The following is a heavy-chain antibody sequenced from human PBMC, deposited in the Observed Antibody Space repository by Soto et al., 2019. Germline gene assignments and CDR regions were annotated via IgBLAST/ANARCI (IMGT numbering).Heavy chain of an antibody. CDR2: IWYDGSNK. Sequence: ESGGGVVQPGRSLRLSCAASGFTFSSYGMHWVRQAPGKGLEWVAVIWYDGSNKYYADSVKGRFTISRDNSKNTLYLQMNSLRAEDTAVYYCARAENYYYYYGMDVWGQGTTVTVSS. J-gene: IGHJ6*02. V-gene: IGHV3-33*01. CDR3: ARAENYYYYYGMDV. CDR1: GFTFSSYG.